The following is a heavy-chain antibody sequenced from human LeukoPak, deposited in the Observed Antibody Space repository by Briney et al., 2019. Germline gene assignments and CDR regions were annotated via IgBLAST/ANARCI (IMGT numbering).Heavy chain of an antibody. CDR2: ISANGGTT. D-gene: IGHD6-13*01. J-gene: IGHJ4*02. Sequence: GGSLRLSCAASGFXFSSYAMSWVRQVPGKGLEWISAISANGGTTYYADSVKGRFTISRDNSKITLYLQMISLRAEDTALYYCAKDQGAVAGKRGVDYWGQGTLVTVSS. V-gene: IGHV3-23*01. CDR1: GFXFSSYA. CDR3: AKDQGAVAGKRGVDY.